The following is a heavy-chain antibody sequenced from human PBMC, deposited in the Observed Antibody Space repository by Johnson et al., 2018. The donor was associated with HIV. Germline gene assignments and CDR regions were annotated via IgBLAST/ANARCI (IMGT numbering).Heavy chain of an antibody. CDR2: ISGSGGST. CDR1: GFTFSSYW. CDR3: AKLRSGSYAVDAFDI. D-gene: IGHD1-26*01. Sequence: VPLVESGGGLVQPGGSLRLSCAASGFTFSSYWMSWVRQTPGKGLEWVSAISGSGGSTYYADSVKGRFTISRDNSKNTLYLQMNSRRAEDTAVYYCAKLRSGSYAVDAFDIWGQGTMVTVSS. V-gene: IGHV3-23*04. J-gene: IGHJ3*02.